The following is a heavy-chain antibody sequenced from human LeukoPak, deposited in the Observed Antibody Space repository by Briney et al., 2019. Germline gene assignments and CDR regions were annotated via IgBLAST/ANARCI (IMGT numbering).Heavy chain of an antibody. J-gene: IGHJ5*02. D-gene: IGHD2-2*03. CDR1: GFTFSGSA. Sequence: GGSLRLSCAASGFTFSGSAMHWVRQASGKGLAGVGRISSKANSYATAYAASVKGRFPISRDDSKNTAYLQMNSLKTEDTAVYYCTRADLDIVVVPAAPLLGFDPWGQGTLVTVSS. CDR3: TRADLDIVVVPAAPLLGFDP. CDR2: ISSKANSYAT. V-gene: IGHV3-73*01.